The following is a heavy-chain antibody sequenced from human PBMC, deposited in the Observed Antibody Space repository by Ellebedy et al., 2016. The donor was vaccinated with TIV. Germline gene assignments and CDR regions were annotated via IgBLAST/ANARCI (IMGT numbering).Heavy chain of an antibody. CDR2: MSYDGSNK. Sequence: GGSLRLXCAASGFSFTTYGMHWVRQSPGKGLEWVALMSYDGSNKYYRDSVRGRFTISRDNSKNTLYLQMNSLRTEDTAVYYCAKDGEADSIGYPTPDYWGQGTLVTVSS. D-gene: IGHD3-22*01. CDR1: GFSFTTYG. V-gene: IGHV3-30*18. CDR3: AKDGEADSIGYPTPDY. J-gene: IGHJ4*02.